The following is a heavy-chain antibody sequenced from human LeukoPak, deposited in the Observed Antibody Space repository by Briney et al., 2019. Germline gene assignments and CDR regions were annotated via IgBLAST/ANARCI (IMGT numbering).Heavy chain of an antibody. Sequence: ASVKVSCTASGYTFTSYYMHWVRQAPGQGLEWMGIINPSGGSTSYAQKFQGRVTMTRDTSTSTVYMELSSLRSEDTAVYYCARGVGTSSGWYFTYYYYGMDVWGQGTTVTVSS. D-gene: IGHD6-19*01. CDR1: GYTFTSYY. CDR3: ARGVGTSSGWYFTYYYYGMDV. V-gene: IGHV1-46*01. CDR2: INPSGGST. J-gene: IGHJ6*02.